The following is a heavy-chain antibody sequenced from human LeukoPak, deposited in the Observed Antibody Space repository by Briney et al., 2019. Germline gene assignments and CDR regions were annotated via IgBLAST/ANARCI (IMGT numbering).Heavy chain of an antibody. CDR2: INHSGST. V-gene: IGHV4-34*01. D-gene: IGHD5-24*01. CDR3: ASILRDGYNYGAFDI. J-gene: IGHJ3*02. CDR1: GGSFRGYY. Sequence: PSETLSLTCAVYGGSFRGYYWSWIRQPPGKGLEWIGEINHSGSTNYNPSLKSRVTISVDTSKNQFSLKLSSVTAADTAVYYCASILRDGYNYGAFDIWGQGTMVTVSS.